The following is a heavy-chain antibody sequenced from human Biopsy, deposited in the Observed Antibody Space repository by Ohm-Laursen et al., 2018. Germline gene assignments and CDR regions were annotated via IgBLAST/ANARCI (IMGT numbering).Heavy chain of an antibody. J-gene: IGHJ4*02. CDR2: FRFEDRT. V-gene: IGHV4-59*01. CDR3: ALGGGSYVNFDY. CDR1: GGSISNYF. D-gene: IGHD1-26*01. Sequence: SETLSLTCAVSGGSISNYFWTWIRQPTGKGLEWIGYFRFEDRTSYNSSLKSRVTISADTSKNQFSLRLSSVTAADTAVYYCALGGGSYVNFDYWGQGTLVTVSS.